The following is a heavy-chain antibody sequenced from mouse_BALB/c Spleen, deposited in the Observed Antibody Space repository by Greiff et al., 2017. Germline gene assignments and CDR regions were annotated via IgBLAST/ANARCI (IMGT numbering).Heavy chain of an antibody. Sequence: QVQLKESGAELAKPGASVKMSCKASGYTFTSYWMHWVKQRPGQGLEWIGYINPSTGYTEYNQKFKDKATLTADKSSSTAYMQLSSLTSEDSAVYYCARGGKKLLDYFDYWGQGTTLTVSS. CDR2: INPSTGYT. V-gene: IGHV1-7*01. CDR1: GYTFTSYW. J-gene: IGHJ2*01. CDR3: ARGGKKLLDYFDY.